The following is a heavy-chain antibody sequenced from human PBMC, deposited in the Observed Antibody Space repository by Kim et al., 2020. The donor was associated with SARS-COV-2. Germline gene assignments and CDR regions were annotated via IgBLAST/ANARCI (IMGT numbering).Heavy chain of an antibody. D-gene: IGHD3-22*01. V-gene: IGHV3-30*04. J-gene: IGHJ5*02. CDR3: ARDHRRYYDSSGLAPWFDP. CDR2: ISYDGSNK. Sequence: GGSLRLSCAASGFTFSSYAMHWVRQAPGKGLEWVAVISYDGSNKYYADSVKGRFTISRDNSKNTLYLQMNSLRAEDTAVYYCARDHRRYYDSSGLAPWFDPWGQGTLVTVSS. CDR1: GFTFSSYA.